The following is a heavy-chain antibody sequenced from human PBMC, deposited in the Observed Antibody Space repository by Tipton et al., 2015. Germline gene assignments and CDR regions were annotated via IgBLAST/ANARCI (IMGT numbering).Heavy chain of an antibody. CDR2: ISSSGSTI. CDR1: GFTFSSYE. Sequence: SLRLSCAASGFTFSSYEMKWVRQAPGKGLEWVSYISSSGSTIYYADSVKGRFTISRDNAKNSLYLQMNSLRAEDTAVYYCARAPGSGWVGTWGQGTLVTVSS. V-gene: IGHV3-48*03. J-gene: IGHJ5*02. D-gene: IGHD6-19*01. CDR3: ARAPGSGWVGT.